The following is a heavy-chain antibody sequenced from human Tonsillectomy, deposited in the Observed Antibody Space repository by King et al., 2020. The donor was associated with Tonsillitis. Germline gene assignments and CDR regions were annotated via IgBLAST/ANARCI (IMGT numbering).Heavy chain of an antibody. J-gene: IGHJ4*02. CDR3: ARGRGIRIVATIKPRYFDY. Sequence: VQLQQWGAGLLKPSEPLSLTCAVYGGSFSGYYWSWIRQPPGKGLEWIGEINHSGSTNYNPSLKSRVTISVDTSKNQFSLKLSSVTAADTAVYYCARGRGIRIVATIKPRYFDYWGQGTLVTVSS. CDR1: GGSFSGYY. D-gene: IGHD5-12*01. V-gene: IGHV4-34*01. CDR2: INHSGST.